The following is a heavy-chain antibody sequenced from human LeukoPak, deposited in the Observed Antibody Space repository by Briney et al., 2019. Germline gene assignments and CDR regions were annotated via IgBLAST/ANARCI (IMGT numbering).Heavy chain of an antibody. V-gene: IGHV4-34*01. J-gene: IGHJ5*02. CDR1: GGSFSGYY. Sequence: PSETLSLTCAVYGGSFSGYYWSWIRQPPGKGLEWIGETNHSGSTNYNPSLKSRVTISVDTSKNQFSLKLSSVTAADTAVYYCARERLDTASFDPWGQGTLVTVSS. CDR3: ARERLDTASFDP. CDR2: TNHSGST. D-gene: IGHD5-18*01.